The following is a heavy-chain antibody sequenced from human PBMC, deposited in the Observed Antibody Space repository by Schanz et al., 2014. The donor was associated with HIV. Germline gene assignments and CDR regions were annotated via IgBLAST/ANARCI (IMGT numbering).Heavy chain of an antibody. CDR2: ISYDGRNK. D-gene: IGHD3-22*01. CDR1: GFSFDTFG. Sequence: QVQLVESGGGVVQPGRSLRLSCAGSGFSFDTFGIHWVRQAPGKGLEWLAVISYDGRNKKFANSVKGRFTISRDNAKNTVYLQMKSLRVEDTAVYYCAKDRNYYDSRYRGKGNYYYYYGMDVWGQGTKVTVSS. CDR3: AKDRNYYDSRYRGKGNYYYYYGMDV. V-gene: IGHV3-30*18. J-gene: IGHJ6*02.